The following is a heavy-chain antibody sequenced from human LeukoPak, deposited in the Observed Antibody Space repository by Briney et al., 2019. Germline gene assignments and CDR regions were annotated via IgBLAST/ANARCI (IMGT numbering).Heavy chain of an antibody. J-gene: IGHJ5*02. Sequence: GGSPRLSCAASGFTFSSYGMSWVRQTPGKGLEWVSAIRNSGDSTYYADSVKGRFTISRDNSKNTLYLQMNSLRAEDTAIYFCSKKFPYWGGCNWFGLFQPWGQGTLVTVSS. V-gene: IGHV3-23*01. CDR1: GFTFSSYG. CDR2: IRNSGDST. D-gene: IGHD1-20*01. CDR3: SKKFPYWGGCNWFGLFQP.